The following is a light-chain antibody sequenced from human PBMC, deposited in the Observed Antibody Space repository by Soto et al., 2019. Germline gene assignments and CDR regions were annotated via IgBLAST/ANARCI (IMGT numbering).Light chain of an antibody. V-gene: IGKV1-27*01. Sequence: DIQVTQSRSFLSASVGDRVTITCRASQDISGHLAWYQQKPGKVPKLLIYEASTLQSRVPSRFSASGSGTDFTLTISSLQPEDVATYYCQKYNGTPRTFGQGTKEELK. CDR2: EAS. J-gene: IGKJ1*01. CDR3: QKYNGTPRT. CDR1: QDISGH.